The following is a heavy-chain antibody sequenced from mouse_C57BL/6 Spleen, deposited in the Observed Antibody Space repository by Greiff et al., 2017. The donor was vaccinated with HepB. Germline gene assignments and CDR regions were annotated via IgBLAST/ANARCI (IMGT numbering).Heavy chain of an antibody. CDR3: ARLLLRYFGV. CDR2: IRNKANGYTT. V-gene: IGHV7-3*01. D-gene: IGHD1-1*01. Sequence: EVKLMESGGGLVQPGGSLSLSCAASGFTFTDYYMSWVRQPPGKALEWLGFIRNKANGYTTEYSASVKGRFTISRDNSQSILYLQMNALRAEDSATYYCARLLLRYFGVWGTGTTVTVSS. CDR1: GFTFTDYY. J-gene: IGHJ1*03.